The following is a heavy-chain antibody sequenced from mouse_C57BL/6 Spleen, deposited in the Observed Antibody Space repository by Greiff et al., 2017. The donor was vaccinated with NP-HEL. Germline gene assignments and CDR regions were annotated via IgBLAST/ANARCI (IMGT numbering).Heavy chain of an antibody. CDR2: IYPGGGYT. J-gene: IGHJ1*03. CDR1: GYTFTNYW. CDR3: ARLSSHWYFDV. V-gene: IGHV1-63*01. D-gene: IGHD1-1*01. Sequence: QVQLQQSGAELVRPGTSVKMSCKASGYTFTNYWIGWAKQRPGHGLEWIGDIYPGGGYTNYNEKFKGKATLTADKSSSTAYMQFSSLTSEDSAIYYCARLSSHWYFDVWGTGTTVTVSS.